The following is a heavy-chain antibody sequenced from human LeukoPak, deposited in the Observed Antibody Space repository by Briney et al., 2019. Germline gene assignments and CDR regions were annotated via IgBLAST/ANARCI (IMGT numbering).Heavy chain of an antibody. Sequence: PSETLSLTCTVSGGSINSYYWSWIRQPPGKGLEWIGYIYYSGSTNYNPSLKSRVTISVDTSKNQFSLKLSSVTAADTAVYYCARGRAGCSSTSCYNGDFYFDYWGQGTLVTVSS. J-gene: IGHJ4*02. CDR3: ARGRAGCSSTSCYNGDFYFDY. V-gene: IGHV4-59*08. D-gene: IGHD2-2*02. CDR1: GGSINSYY. CDR2: IYYSGST.